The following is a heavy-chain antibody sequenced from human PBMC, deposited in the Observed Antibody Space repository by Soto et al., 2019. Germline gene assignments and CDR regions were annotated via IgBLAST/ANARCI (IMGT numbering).Heavy chain of an antibody. CDR2: IYWNDDK. CDR3: AHTWGLPFDY. Sequence: QITLKESGPTLVKPTQTLTLTCSYSGFSLRTTGVGVGWIRQPPGKALEWLGIIYWNDDKRYSPSLESRFTLPXDISKSQVVLTMTNMEPVDTATYYCAHTWGLPFDYWGQGTLVIVSS. V-gene: IGHV2-5*01. J-gene: IGHJ4*02. D-gene: IGHD3-16*01. CDR1: GFSLRTTGVG.